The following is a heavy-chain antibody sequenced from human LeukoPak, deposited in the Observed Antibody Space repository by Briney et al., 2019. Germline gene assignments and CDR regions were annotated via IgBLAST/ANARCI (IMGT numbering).Heavy chain of an antibody. V-gene: IGHV4-59*12. CDR3: ARDGSGRKKDAFDI. CDR1: GGSISSYY. CDR2: IYYSGST. D-gene: IGHD3-10*01. J-gene: IGHJ3*02. Sequence: ASETLSLTCTVSGGSISSYYWSWIRQPPGKGLEWIGYIYYSGSTNYNPSLKSRVTISVDTSNNQFSLKLSSVTAADTAVYYCARDGSGRKKDAFDIWGQGTMVTVSS.